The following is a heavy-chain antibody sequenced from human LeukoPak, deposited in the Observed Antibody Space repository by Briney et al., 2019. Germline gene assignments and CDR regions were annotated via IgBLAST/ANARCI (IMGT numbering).Heavy chain of an antibody. Sequence: GGSLRLSCVASGFTFTSYAMSWVRQAPGKGLSWVSVISGSGVSTYNADSVKGRFTISRDNSKNTLYLQINSLRAEDTAVYYCAKSVESAVTTNPYFDYWGQGTLVTVSS. D-gene: IGHD4-17*01. V-gene: IGHV3-23*01. CDR2: ISGSGVST. CDR1: GFTFTSYA. CDR3: AKSVESAVTTNPYFDY. J-gene: IGHJ4*02.